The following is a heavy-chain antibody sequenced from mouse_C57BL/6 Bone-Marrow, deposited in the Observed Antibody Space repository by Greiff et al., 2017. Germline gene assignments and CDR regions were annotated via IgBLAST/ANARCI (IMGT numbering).Heavy chain of an antibody. V-gene: IGHV1-69*01. D-gene: IGHD6-1*01. J-gene: IGHJ2*01. CDR2: IDPSDSYT. CDR1: GYTFTSYW. Sequence: QVQLQQPGAELVMPGASVKLSCKASGYTFTSYWMHWVKQRPGQGLEWIGEIDPSDSYTNYNQKFKGKATLTVDKSSSTAYMQISSLTSEVSTVYYCARHASYVPFRYWGQGTTLTVSS. CDR3: ARHASYVPFRY.